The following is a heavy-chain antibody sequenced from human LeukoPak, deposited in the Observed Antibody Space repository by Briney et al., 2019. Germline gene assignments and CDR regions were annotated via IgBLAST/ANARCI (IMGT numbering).Heavy chain of an antibody. Sequence: PGGSLRLSCAASGFTFSSYGMHWVRQAPGKGLERVAVIWYDGSNKYYADSVKGRFTISRDNSKNTLYLQMNSLRAEDTAVYYCARGSVREYYYYYGMDVWGQGTTVTVSS. CDR2: IWYDGSNK. J-gene: IGHJ6*02. CDR1: GFTFSSYG. V-gene: IGHV3-33*01. CDR3: ARGSVREYYYYYGMDV. D-gene: IGHD3-10*01.